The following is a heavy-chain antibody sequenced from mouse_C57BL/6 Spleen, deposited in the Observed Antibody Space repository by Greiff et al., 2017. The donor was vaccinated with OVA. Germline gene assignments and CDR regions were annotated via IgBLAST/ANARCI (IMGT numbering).Heavy chain of an antibody. CDR3: ARHSMGSPWFAY. CDR1: GFTFSSYG. V-gene: IGHV5-6*01. CDR2: ISSGGSYT. J-gene: IGHJ3*01. D-gene: IGHD2-10*02. Sequence: EVQLQESGGDLVKPGGSLKLSCAASGFTFSSYGMSWVRQTPDKRLEWVATISSGGSYTYYPDSVKGRFTISRDNAKNTLYLQMSSLKSEDTAMYYCARHSMGSPWFAYWGQGTLVTVSA.